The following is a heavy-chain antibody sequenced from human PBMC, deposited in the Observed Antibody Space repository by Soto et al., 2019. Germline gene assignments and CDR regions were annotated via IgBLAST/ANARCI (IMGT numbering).Heavy chain of an antibody. J-gene: IGHJ4*02. CDR3: AHSMHDLWSGYYQFRPFGVRNRYYFDY. CDR1: GFSLSTSGVG. V-gene: IGHV2-5*02. Sequence: QITLKESGPTLVNPTQTLTLTCTFSGFSLSTSGVGVGWIRQPPGKALEWLALIYWDDDKRYSPSLKSRLTITKDTSKNQVVLTMTNMDPVDTATYYCAHSMHDLWSGYYQFRPFGVRNRYYFDYWGQGTLVTVSS. D-gene: IGHD3-3*01. CDR2: IYWDDDK.